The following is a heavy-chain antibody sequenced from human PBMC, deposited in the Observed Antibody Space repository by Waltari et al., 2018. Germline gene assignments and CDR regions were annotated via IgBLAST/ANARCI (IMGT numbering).Heavy chain of an antibody. CDR2: SYSGGST. D-gene: IGHD6-13*01. CDR1: GFTASSND. J-gene: IGHJ4*02. V-gene: IGHV3-66*03. Sequence: EVQLVESGGGLIQPGGSLRLSCAAYGFTASSNDGGGVRQGPGKGLEWVSVSYSGGSTYYAGSVKGRFTISRDKSKITLYLQMNSLRAEDTAVYCCAGVGAAVDYWGQGTLVTVSS. CDR3: AGVGAAVDY.